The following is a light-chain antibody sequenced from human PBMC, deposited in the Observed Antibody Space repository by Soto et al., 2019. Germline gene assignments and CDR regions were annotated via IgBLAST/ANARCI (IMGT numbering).Light chain of an antibody. CDR2: EVG. J-gene: IGLJ1*01. CDR1: SSDVGAFNY. V-gene: IGLV2-14*01. Sequence: QSVLTQPASVSGSPGQSITISCTGTSSDVGAFNYVSWYLQYPGKAPKLMIYEVGNRPSGVSNRLSGSKSGNTASLTISGLQAEDEADYYCCSYASGSIYVFGTGTKLTVL. CDR3: CSYASGSIYV.